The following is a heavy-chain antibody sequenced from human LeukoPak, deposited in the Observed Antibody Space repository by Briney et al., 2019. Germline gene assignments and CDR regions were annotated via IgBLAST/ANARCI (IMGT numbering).Heavy chain of an antibody. J-gene: IGHJ4*02. Sequence: PGGSLRLSCAASGFTFSSYSMNWVRQAPGKGLEWVSYISSSSSTIYYADSVKGRFTISRDNAKNSLYLQMNSLRAEDTALYYCARGKMATTTGYFDYWGQGTLVTVSS. CDR1: GFTFSSYS. CDR3: ARGKMATTTGYFDY. CDR2: ISSSSSTI. V-gene: IGHV3-48*04. D-gene: IGHD5-24*01.